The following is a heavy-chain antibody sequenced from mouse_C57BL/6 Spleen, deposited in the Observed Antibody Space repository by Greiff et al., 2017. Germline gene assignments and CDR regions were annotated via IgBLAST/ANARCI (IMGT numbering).Heavy chain of an antibody. CDR1: GYTFTSYW. V-gene: IGHV1-53*01. CDR3: ARSAGLRLYFDY. J-gene: IGHJ2*01. D-gene: IGHD2-4*01. Sequence: QVQLQQSGTELVKPGASVKLSCKASGYTFTSYWMHWVKQRPGQGLEWIGNINPSNGGTNYNEKFKSKATLTVDKSSSTAYMQLSSVTSEDSAVYYCARSAGLRLYFDYWGQGTTLTVSS. CDR2: INPSNGGT.